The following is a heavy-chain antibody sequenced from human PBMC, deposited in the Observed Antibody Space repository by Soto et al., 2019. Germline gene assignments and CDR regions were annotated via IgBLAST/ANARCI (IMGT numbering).Heavy chain of an antibody. J-gene: IGHJ4*02. CDR1: GGSISSYY. CDR3: ARQLLWFGENLKPFDY. CDR2: IYYSGST. D-gene: IGHD3-10*01. V-gene: IGHV4-59*01. Sequence: SETLSLTCTVSGGSISSYYWSWIRQPPGKGLEWIGYIYYSGSTNYNPSLKSRVTISVDTSKNQFSLKLSSVTAADTAVYYCARQLLWFGENLKPFDYWGQGTLVTVSS.